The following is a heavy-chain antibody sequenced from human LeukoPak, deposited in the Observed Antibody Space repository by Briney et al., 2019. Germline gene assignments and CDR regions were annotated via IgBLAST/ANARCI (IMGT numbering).Heavy chain of an antibody. D-gene: IGHD1-26*01. V-gene: IGHV4-34*01. CDR1: GGSFSGYY. J-gene: IGHJ4*02. CDR3: ARDRRGSY. Sequence: SETLSLTCAVYGGSFSGYYWSWIRHPPAERLEWIGEINHSGSTNYNPSLKSRVTISVDTSKNQFSLKLSSVTAADTAVYYCARDRRGSYWGQGTLVTVSS. CDR2: INHSGST.